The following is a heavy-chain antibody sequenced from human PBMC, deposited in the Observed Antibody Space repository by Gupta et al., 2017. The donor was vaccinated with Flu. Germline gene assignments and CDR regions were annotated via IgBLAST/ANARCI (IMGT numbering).Heavy chain of an antibody. Sequence: EVQLVESGGGLVQPGGSLRLSCAASGFIFSTFNMNWVRQAPGRGLECVSSMSRSSSTTYYADSVKVRFTISRDDAENSLFLQMDCLRDEDTAVYFCVRDFDCSSSSCYAAYFFDYWYQGTLVTVSS. CDR1: GFIFSTFN. J-gene: IGHJ4*02. CDR2: MSRSSSTT. V-gene: IGHV3-48*02. D-gene: IGHD2-2*01. CDR3: VRDFDCSSSSCYAAYFFDY.